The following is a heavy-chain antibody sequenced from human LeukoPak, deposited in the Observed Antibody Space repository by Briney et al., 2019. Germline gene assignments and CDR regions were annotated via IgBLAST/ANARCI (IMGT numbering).Heavy chain of an antibody. CDR2: ISGSGGST. CDR1: GGSISSSSYY. V-gene: IGHV3-23*01. D-gene: IGHD3-10*01. CDR3: AKDRYYGSGSPRLDV. Sequence: ETLSLTCTVSGGSISSSSYYWGWIRQPPGKGLEWVSAISGSGGSTYYADSVKGRFTISRDNSKNTLYLQMNSLRAEDTAVYYCAKDRYYGSGSPRLDVWGQGTTVTVSS. J-gene: IGHJ6*02.